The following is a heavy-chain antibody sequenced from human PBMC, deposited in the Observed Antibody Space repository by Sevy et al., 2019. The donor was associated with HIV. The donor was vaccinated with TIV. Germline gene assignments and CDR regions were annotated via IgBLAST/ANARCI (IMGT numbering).Heavy chain of an antibody. CDR1: GFSFSSYG. CDR2: VWYDGSDK. J-gene: IGHJ4*02. D-gene: IGHD1-1*01. CDR3: ARDSGLQLFRY. V-gene: IGHV3-33*01. Sequence: GSLRPFCAASGFSFSSYGMHWVRQAPGKGLEGVAPVWYDGSDKYYADFVKGRFAISRDNSKNTLYLQMNSLRVEYTAVYYCARDSGLQLFRYWGQGTLVTVSS.